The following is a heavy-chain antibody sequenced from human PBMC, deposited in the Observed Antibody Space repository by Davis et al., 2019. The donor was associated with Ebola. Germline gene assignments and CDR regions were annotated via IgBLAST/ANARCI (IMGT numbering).Heavy chain of an antibody. D-gene: IGHD6-13*01. J-gene: IGHJ5*02. CDR1: GYSISSGYY. V-gene: IGHV4-38-2*02. CDR3: ARGGRGDSSWYEDWFDP. Sequence: PGGSLRLSCTVSGYSISSGYYWGWIRQPPGKGLEWIGSIYHSGSTYYNPSLKSRVTISVDTSKNQFSLKLSSVTAADTAVYYGARGGRGDSSWYEDWFDPWGQGTLVTVSS. CDR2: IYHSGST.